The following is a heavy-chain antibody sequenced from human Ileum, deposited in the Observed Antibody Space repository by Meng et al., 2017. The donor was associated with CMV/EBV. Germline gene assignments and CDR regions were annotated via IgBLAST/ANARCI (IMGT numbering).Heavy chain of an antibody. CDR2: IYYSGTT. D-gene: IGHD6-13*01. Sequence: QVQLQESCPGLAKPSQTLSLTCTVSGGSISSGDYYWTWIRQPPGKGLEWIGYIYYSGTTYYNPSLKSRVSISVDTSRNQFSLQLSSVTAADTAVYYCARRSSGLFDYWGQGILVTVSS. CDR1: GGSISSGDYY. V-gene: IGHV4-30-4*08. CDR3: ARRSSGLFDY. J-gene: IGHJ4*02.